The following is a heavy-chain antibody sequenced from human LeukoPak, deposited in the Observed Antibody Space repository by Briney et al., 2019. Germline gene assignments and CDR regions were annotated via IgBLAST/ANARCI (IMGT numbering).Heavy chain of an antibody. CDR3: ARALGGRPERKVDYGGNFGY. CDR2: VRSKANSYAT. D-gene: IGHD4-23*01. J-gene: IGHJ4*02. Sequence: GGSLKLSCAASGFTFSGSAMHWVRQASGKGLEWVGRVRSKANSYATAYAASVKGRFTISRDDSKNTAYLQMNSLRAEDTAVYYCARALGGRPERKVDYGGNFGYWGQGTLVTVSS. CDR1: GFTFSGSA. V-gene: IGHV3-73*01.